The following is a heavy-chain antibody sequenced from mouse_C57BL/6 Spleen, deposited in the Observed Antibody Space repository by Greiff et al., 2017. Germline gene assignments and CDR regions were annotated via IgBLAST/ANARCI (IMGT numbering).Heavy chain of an antibody. V-gene: IGHV3-6*01. CDR1: GYSITSGYY. J-gene: IGHJ2*01. D-gene: IGHD1-1*01. Sequence: EVKLQESGPGLVKPSQSLSLTCSVTGYSITSGYYWNWIRQFPGNKLEWMGYISYDGSNNYNPSLKNRISITRDTSKNQFFLKLNSVTTEDTATYYCARESPYDYGSSYGYFDYWGQGTTLTVSS. CDR3: ARESPYDYGSSYGYFDY. CDR2: ISYDGSN.